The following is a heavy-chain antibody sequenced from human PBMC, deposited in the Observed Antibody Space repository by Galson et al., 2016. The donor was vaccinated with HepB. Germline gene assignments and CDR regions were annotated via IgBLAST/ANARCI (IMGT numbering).Heavy chain of an antibody. D-gene: IGHD3-3*01. CDR2: IYRGGST. V-gene: IGHV3-53*01. Sequence: SLRLSCAASGFTVSNKYMSWVRQAPGKGLEWLSVIYRGGSTYYADSVKGRFTISRDNSKNTLYLQMNRLRVEDTAIYYCARAHWGVVSIEWNYFDYWGQGALVTVSS. CDR3: ARAHWGVVSIEWNYFDY. J-gene: IGHJ4*02. CDR1: GFTVSNKY.